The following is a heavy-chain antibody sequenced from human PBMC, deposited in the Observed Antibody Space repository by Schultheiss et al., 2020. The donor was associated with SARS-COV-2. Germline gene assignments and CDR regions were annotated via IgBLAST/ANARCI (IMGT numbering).Heavy chain of an antibody. J-gene: IGHJ6*04. Sequence: SQTLSLTCTVSGGSISSYYWSWIRQPPGKGLEWIGEINHSGSTNYNPSLKSRITISVDTSKNQFSLKLSSVTAADTAVYYCARYYDFWSGLDVWGKGTTVTVSS. CDR2: INHSGST. V-gene: IGHV4-34*01. CDR3: ARYYDFWSGLDV. D-gene: IGHD3-3*01. CDR1: GGSISSYY.